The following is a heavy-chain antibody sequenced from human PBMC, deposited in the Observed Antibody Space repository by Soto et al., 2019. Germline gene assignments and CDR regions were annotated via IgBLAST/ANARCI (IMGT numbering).Heavy chain of an antibody. V-gene: IGHV3-48*02. Sequence: EVQLVESGGGLVQPGGSLRLSCAASGFTFSSYSMNWVRQAPGKGLEWVSYISSSSSTIYYADSVKGRFTISRDNAKNSLSLQLNSLRDEDTAVYYCARERAEVRGVIIPRKTYYGKDVWGQGTTVTVSS. CDR2: ISSSSSTI. J-gene: IGHJ6*01. CDR3: ARERAEVRGVIIPRKTYYGKDV. D-gene: IGHD3-10*01. CDR1: GFTFSSYS.